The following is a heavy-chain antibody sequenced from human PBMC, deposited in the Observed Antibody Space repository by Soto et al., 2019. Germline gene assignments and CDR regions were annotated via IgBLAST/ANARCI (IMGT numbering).Heavy chain of an antibody. Sequence: AASVKVSCKASGYTFTSYGISWVRQAPGQGLEWMGWISAYNGNTNYAQKLQGRVTMTTDTSTSTAYMELRSLRSDDTAVYYCARDYGDYPPTYYYYYGMDVWGQGTTVTVSS. CDR1: GYTFTSYG. J-gene: IGHJ6*02. CDR3: ARDYGDYPPTYYYYYGMDV. CDR2: ISAYNGNT. D-gene: IGHD4-17*01. V-gene: IGHV1-18*01.